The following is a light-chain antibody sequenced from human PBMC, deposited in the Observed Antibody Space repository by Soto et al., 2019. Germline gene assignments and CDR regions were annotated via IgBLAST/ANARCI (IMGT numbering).Light chain of an antibody. CDR1: SSNIGSNY. Sequence: QTMVTQPPSASGTPGQRVTISCSGSSSNIGSNYVYWYQQLPGTAPKLLIYRNNQRPSGVPDRFSGSKSGTSASLAISGLRSEDEADYYCAAWDDSLSGYVFGTGTKLTVL. CDR2: RNN. V-gene: IGLV1-47*01. CDR3: AAWDDSLSGYV. J-gene: IGLJ1*01.